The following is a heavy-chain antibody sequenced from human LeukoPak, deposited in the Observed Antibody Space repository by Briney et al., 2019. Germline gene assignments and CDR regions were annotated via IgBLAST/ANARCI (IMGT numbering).Heavy chain of an antibody. J-gene: IGHJ4*02. Sequence: GRSLRLSCSASGFTFSSFWMSWVRQAPGKGLEWVAKIKQDGSEKYYVDSVKGRFTISRDNAKNSLYLQMNSLRAEDTAVYYCARDSPGITIFGVVTPNGGQGTLVTVSS. V-gene: IGHV3-7*05. CDR2: IKQDGSEK. D-gene: IGHD3-3*01. CDR3: ARDSPGITIFGVVTPN. CDR1: GFTFSSFW.